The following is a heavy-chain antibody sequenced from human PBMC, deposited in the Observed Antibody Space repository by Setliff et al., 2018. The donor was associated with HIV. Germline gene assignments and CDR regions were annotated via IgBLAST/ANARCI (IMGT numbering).Heavy chain of an antibody. J-gene: IGHJ5*02. V-gene: IGHV4-61*02. CDR1: VASITSGIYY. CDR3: ARGFGSLDP. Sequence: SETLSLTCSVSVASITSGIYYWAWIRQPAGKGLEFIGRVYFSGSTNYNPSLKSRVTISLDTSKNRFSLNLRSVTAADTAVYYCARGFGSLDPWGKGTLVTVSS. CDR2: VYFSGST. D-gene: IGHD1-26*01.